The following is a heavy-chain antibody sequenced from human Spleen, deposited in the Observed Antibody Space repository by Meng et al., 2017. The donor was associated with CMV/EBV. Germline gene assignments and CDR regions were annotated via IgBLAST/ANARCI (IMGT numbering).Heavy chain of an antibody. J-gene: IGHJ5*02. Sequence: QVQLVESXGGVVQPGGSLSLSCAASGFTFSGFGMHWVRQAPGKGPEWVAFIRYNGSNKYYADSVKGRFTISRDNSKNTLYLQMNSLRAEDTAVYYCAKEKVGWFDPWGQGTLVTVAS. CDR3: AKEKVGWFDP. D-gene: IGHD1-26*01. CDR1: GFTFSGFG. CDR2: IRYNGSNK. V-gene: IGHV3-30*02.